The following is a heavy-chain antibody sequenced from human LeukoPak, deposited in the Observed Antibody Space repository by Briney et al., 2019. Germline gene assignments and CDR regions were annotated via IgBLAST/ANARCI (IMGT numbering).Heavy chain of an antibody. CDR1: GGSFSGYY. CDR2: INHSGST. CDR3: ARGVVGSSSP. V-gene: IGHV4-34*01. J-gene: IGHJ5*02. Sequence: PSETLSLTCAVYGGSFSGYYWSWIRQPPGKGLEWIGEINHSGSTNYNPSLKSRVTISVDTSKNQFSLKLSSVTAADTAVYYCARGVVGSSSPWAEGTLVTVSS. D-gene: IGHD6-13*01.